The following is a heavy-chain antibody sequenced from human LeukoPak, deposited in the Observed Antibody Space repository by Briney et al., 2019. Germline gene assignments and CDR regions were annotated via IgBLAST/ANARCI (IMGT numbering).Heavy chain of an antibody. CDR1: GYSISSAYH. CDR2: IYHSGST. Sequence: SSETLSLTCAVSGYSISSAYHWGWIRQPPGKGLEWIGSIYHSGSTYYNPSLKSRVTISLDTSKNQFSLKLSSVTAADTAVYYCARSGSSAFHGAFDIWGQGTMVTVSS. D-gene: IGHD2/OR15-2a*01. CDR3: ARSGSSAFHGAFDI. J-gene: IGHJ3*02. V-gene: IGHV4-38-2*01.